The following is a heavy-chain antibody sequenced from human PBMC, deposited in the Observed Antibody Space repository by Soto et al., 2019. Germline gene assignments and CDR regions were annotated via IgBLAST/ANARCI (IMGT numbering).Heavy chain of an antibody. J-gene: IGHJ4*02. Sequence: VQLVESGGGVVQPGRSLRLSCAASGFRFSSYGMNWVRQSPGKGLVWVAVSWYDGSNKFYGNSVKGRFTISRDNSRNTLYLQMNSLRDEDTAVYYCATEGKDDSVKGGFDNWGQGTLVTVSS. D-gene: IGHD3-22*01. CDR2: SWYDGSNK. CDR3: ATEGKDDSVKGGFDN. V-gene: IGHV3-33*01. CDR1: GFRFSSYG.